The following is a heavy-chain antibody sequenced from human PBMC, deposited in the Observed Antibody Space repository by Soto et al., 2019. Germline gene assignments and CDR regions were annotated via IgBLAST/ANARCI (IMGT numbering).Heavy chain of an antibody. Sequence: QPGGSLRLSCAASGFTFSSYAMSWVRQAPGEGLEWVSGISGSGGSTYYADSVKGRFTISRDNSKTTLHLQMNSLRAEDTAVYYCATAYSDNAPSGTFDIWGQGTMVTVSS. J-gene: IGHJ3*02. CDR2: ISGSGGST. CDR1: GFTFSSYA. CDR3: ATAYSDNAPSGTFDI. D-gene: IGHD4-17*01. V-gene: IGHV3-23*01.